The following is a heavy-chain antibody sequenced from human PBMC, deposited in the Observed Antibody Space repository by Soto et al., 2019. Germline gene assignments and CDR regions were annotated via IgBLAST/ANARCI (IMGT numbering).Heavy chain of an antibody. J-gene: IGHJ5*02. CDR1: GGSISSGGYY. V-gene: IGHV4-31*03. D-gene: IGHD3-3*01. Sequence: QVQLQESGPGLVKPSQTLSLTCTVSGGSISSGGYYWSWIRQHPGKGLEWIGYIYYSGSTYYNPSLTSRVTISVDTSKNQFSLKLSSVTAADTAVYYCACTIFGVTEENWFDPWGQGTLLTVSS. CDR3: ACTIFGVTEENWFDP. CDR2: IYYSGST.